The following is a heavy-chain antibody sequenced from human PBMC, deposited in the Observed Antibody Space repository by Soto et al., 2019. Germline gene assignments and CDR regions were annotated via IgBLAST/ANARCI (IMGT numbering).Heavy chain of an antibody. Sequence: GGSLRLSCAASGFTFSSYSMNWVRQAPGKGLEWVSSISSSSSYIYYADSVKGLFTISRDNAKNSLYLQMNSLRAEDTAVYYCASDYNWNYFSGGDAFDIWGQGTMVTVSS. CDR3: ASDYNWNYFSGGDAFDI. CDR2: ISSSSSYI. J-gene: IGHJ3*02. D-gene: IGHD1-7*01. V-gene: IGHV3-21*01. CDR1: GFTFSSYS.